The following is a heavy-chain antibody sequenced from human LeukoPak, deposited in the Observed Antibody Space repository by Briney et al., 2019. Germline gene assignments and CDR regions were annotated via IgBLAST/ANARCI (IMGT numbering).Heavy chain of an antibody. Sequence: GGSLRLSCAASGFTFTTYAMSWVRQAPGKGLEWVSRISGSGTSTWYADSVKGRFTISRDNSKSTLYLQMNSLRAEDTAVYYCAKNHPVVRGVTYRTYEGYYFDYWGQGTLVTVSS. CDR2: ISGSGTST. V-gene: IGHV3-23*01. CDR1: GFTFTTYA. J-gene: IGHJ4*02. D-gene: IGHD3-10*01. CDR3: AKNHPVVRGVTYRTYEGYYFDY.